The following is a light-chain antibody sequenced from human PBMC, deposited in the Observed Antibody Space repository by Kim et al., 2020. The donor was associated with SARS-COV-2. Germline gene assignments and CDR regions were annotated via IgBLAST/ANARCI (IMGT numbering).Light chain of an antibody. Sequence: ELTQPPSASGTPGQRVTISCSGSSSNIGSKTVNWYQHLPGTAPKLLIHSSSQRPSGVPDRFSGSKSGTSASLAISGLQSEDEAAYYCAAWDDSLNGYVFGTGTKVTVL. V-gene: IGLV1-44*01. CDR3: AAWDDSLNGYV. CDR1: SSNIGSKT. J-gene: IGLJ1*01. CDR2: SSS.